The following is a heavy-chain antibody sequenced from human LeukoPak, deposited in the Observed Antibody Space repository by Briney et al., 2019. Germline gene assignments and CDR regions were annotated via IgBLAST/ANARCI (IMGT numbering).Heavy chain of an antibody. Sequence: GSLRLSCAASGFTFSSYAMSWVRQAPGKGLEWIGSIYYSGSTYYNPSLKSRVTISVDTSKNQFSLKLSSVTAADTAVYYCARHNKWEPSGYWGQGTLVTVSS. CDR3: ARHNKWEPSGY. CDR1: GFTFSSYA. V-gene: IGHV4-39*01. J-gene: IGHJ4*02. CDR2: IYYSGST. D-gene: IGHD1-26*01.